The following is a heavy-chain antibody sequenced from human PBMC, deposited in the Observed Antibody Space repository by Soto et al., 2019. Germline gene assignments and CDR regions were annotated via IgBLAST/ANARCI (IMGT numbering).Heavy chain of an antibody. J-gene: IGHJ5*02. CDR1: GDSISSIHHY. CDR2: ISYSGTT. V-gene: IGHV4-30-4*02. D-gene: IGHD5-18*01. Sequence: SDTLSLTYTVSGDSISSIHHYLSWFRQPPGEGLEWIGFISYSGTTSYSPSLKSRVAISLDTSKNQFSLSLSSVTAADTAVYYCARGRGYSYGLDPWGQGTLVTVS. CDR3: ARGRGYSYGLDP.